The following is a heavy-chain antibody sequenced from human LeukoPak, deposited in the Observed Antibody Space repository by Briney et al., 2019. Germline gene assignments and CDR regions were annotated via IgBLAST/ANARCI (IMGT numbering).Heavy chain of an antibody. V-gene: IGHV4-59*08. J-gene: IGHJ4*02. D-gene: IGHD7-27*01. CDR3: ARLQGRGDNYLGF. CDR1: GGSISTYY. CDR2: ISYSGST. Sequence: SETLSLTCTVSGGSISTYYWSWLRQPPGKGLEWIGYISYSGSTNYNPSLKTLKSRVTMSVDTPKNQFSLKLSSVTAADTAVYFCARLQGRGDNYLGFWGQGALVTVSS.